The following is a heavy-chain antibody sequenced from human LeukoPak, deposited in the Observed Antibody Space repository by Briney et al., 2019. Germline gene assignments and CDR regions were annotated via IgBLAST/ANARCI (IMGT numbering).Heavy chain of an antibody. CDR1: GFTFSGFW. CDR3: ARSSYSSSSSV. J-gene: IGHJ3*01. Sequence: GGSLRLSCAVSGFTFSGFWMSWSRQAPGKGLEWVASINSDGSEGYYADVVKGRFTISRDNAKNSLYLQINSLRAEDTAVYYCARSSYSSSSSVWGQGTMVIVSS. V-gene: IGHV3-7*03. D-gene: IGHD6-6*01. CDR2: INSDGSEG.